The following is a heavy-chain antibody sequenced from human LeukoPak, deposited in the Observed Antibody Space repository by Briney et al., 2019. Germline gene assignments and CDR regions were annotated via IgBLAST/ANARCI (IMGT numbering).Heavy chain of an antibody. CDR2: INHSGTT. CDR3: ARGSKAGLDYVWGSYRSHFDY. Sequence: SETLSLTCAVYGGSFSGYYWSWLRPPPGKGLKWIGEINHSGTTNYNPSLKSRVTISVDTSKNQFSLKLSSVTAADTAVYYCARGSKAGLDYVWGSYRSHFDYWGQGTLVTVSS. CDR1: GGSFSGYY. D-gene: IGHD3-16*02. J-gene: IGHJ4*02. V-gene: IGHV4-34*01.